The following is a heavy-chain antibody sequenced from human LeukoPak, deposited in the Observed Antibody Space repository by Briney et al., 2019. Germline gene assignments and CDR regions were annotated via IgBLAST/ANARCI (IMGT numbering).Heavy chain of an antibody. Sequence: ASVKVSCKASGGTFSSYAISWVRQAPGQGLEWMGGIIPIFGTANYAQKFQGRVTITTDESTSTAYMELSSLRSEDTAVYYYARGPHVDTAMALGWFDPWGQGTLVTVSS. V-gene: IGHV1-69*05. CDR3: ARGPHVDTAMALGWFDP. CDR2: IIPIFGTA. J-gene: IGHJ5*02. CDR1: GGTFSSYA. D-gene: IGHD5-18*01.